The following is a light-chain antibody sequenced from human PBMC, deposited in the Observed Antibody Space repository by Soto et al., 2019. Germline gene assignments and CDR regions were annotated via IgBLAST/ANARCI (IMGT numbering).Light chain of an antibody. CDR3: AAWDDSLNGVL. CDR1: ASNIGSNS. V-gene: IGLV1-44*01. CDR2: GNN. Sequence: QSALTQPPSASGTPEQRVTLSCSGGASNIGSNSVTWYQQLPGTAPKLVLFGNNQRPSGVPDRISGSRSGTSASLAISGLQSEDAADYYCAAWDDSLNGVLFGGGTQLTVL. J-gene: IGLJ2*01.